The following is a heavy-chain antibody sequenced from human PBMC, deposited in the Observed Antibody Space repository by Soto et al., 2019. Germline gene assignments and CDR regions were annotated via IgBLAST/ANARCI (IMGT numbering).Heavy chain of an antibody. CDR2: ISYDGSNK. D-gene: IGHD5-12*01. J-gene: IGHJ4*02. V-gene: IGHV3-30-3*01. CDR3: ARSDEMATPDFDY. Sequence: GGSLRLSCAASGGPFSSYAMHWVRQAPGKGLEWVAVISYDGSNKYYADSVKGRFTISRDNSKNTLYLQMNSLRAEDTAVYYCARSDEMATPDFDYWGQGTLVTVSS. CDR1: GGPFSSYA.